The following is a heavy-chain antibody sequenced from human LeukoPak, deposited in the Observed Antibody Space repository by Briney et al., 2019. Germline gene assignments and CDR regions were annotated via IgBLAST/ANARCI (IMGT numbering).Heavy chain of an antibody. CDR1: GGTFSSYA. Sequence: ASVKVSCKASGGTFSSYAISWVRQAPGQGLEWMGGIIPIFGTANYAQKFQGRVTITADESTSTAYMELSSLRSEDTAVYYCARHGSSNYDFWSGYYWVPSHFDPWGQGTLVTVSS. D-gene: IGHD3-3*01. CDR3: ARHGSSNYDFWSGYYWVPSHFDP. V-gene: IGHV1-69*13. CDR2: IIPIFGTA. J-gene: IGHJ5*02.